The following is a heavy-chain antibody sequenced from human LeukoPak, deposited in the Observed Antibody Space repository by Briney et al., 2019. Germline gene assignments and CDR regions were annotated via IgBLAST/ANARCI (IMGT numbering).Heavy chain of an antibody. V-gene: IGHV3-9*01. J-gene: IGHJ1*01. CDR2: ISWNSGSI. CDR1: GFTFDDYA. Sequence: GRSLRLSCAASGFTFDDYAMHWVRQARGKGLEWGSGISWNSGSIGYADSVKGRFTISRDNAKNSLYLQMNSLSAEDTALYYCATGYYYDSSGYYYVRAEYFQHWGQGTLVTVSS. CDR3: ATGYYYDSSGYYYVRAEYFQH. D-gene: IGHD3-22*01.